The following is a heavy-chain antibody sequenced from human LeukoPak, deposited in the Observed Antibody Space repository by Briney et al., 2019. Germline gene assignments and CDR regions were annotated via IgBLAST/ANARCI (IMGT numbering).Heavy chain of an antibody. J-gene: IGHJ4*02. CDR1: GFRFTDYG. V-gene: IGHV3-30*02. Sequence: GGYLRLSCAASGFRFTDYGMHWVRQAPGKGLEWVAFIRYDESDKYYADSVKGRFTISRDSSKNTVDLQMNSLRAEDTAVYYCARGVVGSGWSFDYWGQGTLVTVSS. CDR2: IRYDESDK. CDR3: ARGVVGSGWSFDY. D-gene: IGHD6-19*01.